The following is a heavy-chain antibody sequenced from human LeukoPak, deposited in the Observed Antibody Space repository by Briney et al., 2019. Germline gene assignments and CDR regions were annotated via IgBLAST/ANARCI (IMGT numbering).Heavy chain of an antibody. J-gene: IGHJ5*02. CDR3: ATRTTHDYGDP. CDR1: GYSFTSYW. CDR2: IDPSDSHT. Sequence: GESLKISCKGSGYSFTSYWIIWVRQMPGKGLEWMGKIDPSDSHTNYSPSFQGHVTISVDRSSSTAYLQWSSLKASDTAMYYCATRTTHDYGDPWGQGTLVTVSS. V-gene: IGHV5-10-1*01. D-gene: IGHD4-17*01.